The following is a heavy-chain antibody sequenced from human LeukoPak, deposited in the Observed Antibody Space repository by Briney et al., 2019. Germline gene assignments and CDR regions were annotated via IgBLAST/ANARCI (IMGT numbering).Heavy chain of an antibody. CDR3: AKAVDLATISVDI. CDR2: IYSGGRT. Sequence: GGSLRLSCAASGFTVSRNYMSWVRQAPGKGLEWVSVIYSGGRTYYADSVKGRFTISRDNSKNTLYLVMNSLRVDDTAVYYCAKAVDLATISVDIWGQGTMVTVSS. J-gene: IGHJ3*02. V-gene: IGHV3-53*01. D-gene: IGHD5-24*01. CDR1: GFTVSRNY.